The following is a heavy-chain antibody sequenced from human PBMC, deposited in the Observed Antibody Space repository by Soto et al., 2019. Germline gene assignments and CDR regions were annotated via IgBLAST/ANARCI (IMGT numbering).Heavy chain of an antibody. Sequence: GGSLRLSCAASGFMFSGYAMNWVRQAPGKGLEWVSFISSTSGHIYYADSVKGRFTISRDNAKNSLYLQMNSLRADDTAVYYCERDGQYKLVDSYYYGLDVWGQGKTVTVSS. CDR3: ERDGQYKLVDSYYYGLDV. V-gene: IGHV3-21*01. CDR1: GFMFSGYA. CDR2: ISSTSGHI. J-gene: IGHJ6*02. D-gene: IGHD2-2*01.